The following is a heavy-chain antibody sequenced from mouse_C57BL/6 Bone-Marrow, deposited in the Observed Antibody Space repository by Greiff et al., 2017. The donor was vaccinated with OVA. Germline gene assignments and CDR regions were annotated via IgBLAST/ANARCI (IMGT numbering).Heavy chain of an antibody. V-gene: IGHV5-4*01. Sequence: EVKVEESGGGLVKPGGSLKLSCAASGFTFSSYAMSWVRQTPEKRLEWVATISDGGSYTYYPDNVKGRFTISRDNAKNNLYLQMSHLKSEDTAMYYCARDYYGSLDYWGQGTTLTVSS. D-gene: IGHD1-1*01. CDR2: ISDGGSYT. CDR3: ARDYYGSLDY. J-gene: IGHJ2*01. CDR1: GFTFSSYA.